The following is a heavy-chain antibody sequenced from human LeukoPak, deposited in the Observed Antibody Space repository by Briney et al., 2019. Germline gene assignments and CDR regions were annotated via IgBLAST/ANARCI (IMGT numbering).Heavy chain of an antibody. CDR2: ISGNGGNT. CDR1: GFTFSSYA. D-gene: IGHD6-13*01. V-gene: IGHV3-23*01. Sequence: PGGSLRLSCAASGFTFSSYAMSWVRQAPGKGLEWVSAISGNGGNTYYADSVKGRFTISRDNSMNTLFLQINSLRAEDTAVFYCAKRIGNSWYYFDFWGQGTLVTVSS. CDR3: AKRIGNSWYYFDF. J-gene: IGHJ4*02.